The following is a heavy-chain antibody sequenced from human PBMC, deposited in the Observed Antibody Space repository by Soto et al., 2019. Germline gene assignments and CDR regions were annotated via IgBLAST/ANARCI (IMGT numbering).Heavy chain of an antibody. D-gene: IGHD1-7*01. J-gene: IGHJ6*04. V-gene: IGHV6-1*01. CDR2: TYYRSKWDN. Sequence: SQTLSLTCAISGDSVSSNSAAWNWIRQSPSRGLEWLGRTYYRSKWDNDYAVSVKSRITINPDTSKNQFSLQLNSVTPEDTSVYYWARVNCNLGYYGMDDRGKGTTVTV. CDR1: GDSVSSNSAA. CDR3: ARVNCNLGYYGMDD.